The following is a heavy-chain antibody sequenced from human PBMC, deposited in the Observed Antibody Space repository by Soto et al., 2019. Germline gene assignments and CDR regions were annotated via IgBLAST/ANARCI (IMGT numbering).Heavy chain of an antibody. Sequence: GGSLRLSCAASGFTFSSYSMNWVRQAPGKGLEWVSSISSSSSYIYYADSVKGRFTISRDNAKNSLYLQMNSLRAEDTAVYYCARGYIGRSGWRYGVVEYFQHWGQGTLVTVS. D-gene: IGHD6-19*01. CDR1: GFTFSSYS. J-gene: IGHJ1*01. V-gene: IGHV3-21*01. CDR3: ARGYIGRSGWRYGVVEYFQH. CDR2: ISSSSSYI.